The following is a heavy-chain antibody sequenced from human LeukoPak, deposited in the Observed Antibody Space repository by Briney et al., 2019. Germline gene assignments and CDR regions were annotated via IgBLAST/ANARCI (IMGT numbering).Heavy chain of an antibody. J-gene: IGHJ6*03. V-gene: IGHV4-34*01. CDR3: ARVEEGYGSGRRGNFYYYYMDV. Sequence: SETLSLTCAVYGGSFSDYSWSWIRQAPRKGLEWIGEINHSGSTNYNPSLKSRVTISADTSKNQFSLRLSSVSAADTAVYYCARVEEGYGSGRRGNFYYYYMDVWGKGTTVTISS. CDR2: INHSGST. CDR1: GGSFSDYS. D-gene: IGHD3-10*01.